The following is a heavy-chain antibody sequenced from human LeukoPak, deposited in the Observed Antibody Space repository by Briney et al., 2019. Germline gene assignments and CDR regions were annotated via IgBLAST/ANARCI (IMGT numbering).Heavy chain of an antibody. V-gene: IGHV4-31*03. CDR3: ARDKAKGGGSKRDYFDY. D-gene: IGHD2-15*01. Sequence: SETLSLTCTVSGGSISSGGYYWSWIRQHPGKGLEWIGYIYYSGSTYYNPSLKSRVTISVDTSKNQFSLKLSSVTAADTAVYYCARDKAKGGGSKRDYFDYWGQGTLVTVSS. CDR2: IYYSGST. J-gene: IGHJ4*02. CDR1: GGSISSGGYY.